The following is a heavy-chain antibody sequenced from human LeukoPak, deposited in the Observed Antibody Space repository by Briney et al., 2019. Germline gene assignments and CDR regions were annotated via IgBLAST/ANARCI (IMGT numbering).Heavy chain of an antibody. V-gene: IGHV4-59*01. CDR1: GGSIRTYY. CDR3: AGVRNWDGSGNYYASGGYYYYMDV. D-gene: IGHD3-10*01. J-gene: IGHJ6*03. CDR2: IYYSGST. Sequence: SETLSLTCSVSGGSIRTYYWSWIRQPPGKGLEWVGYIYYSGSTNYNPSLKSRVTISVDTSKNQFSLRLSSVTAADTAVYYCAGVRNWDGSGNYYASGGYYYYMDVWGKGTAVTVSS.